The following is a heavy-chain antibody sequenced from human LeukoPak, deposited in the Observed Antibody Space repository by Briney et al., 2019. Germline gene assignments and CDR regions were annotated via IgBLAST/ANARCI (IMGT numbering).Heavy chain of an antibody. V-gene: IGHV3-74*01. CDR1: GFTVSSNY. CDR3: ARRVVVPAAPYYFDY. J-gene: IGHJ4*02. CDR2: IASDGSST. Sequence: GGSLRLSCAASGFTVSSNYMSWVRQAPGKGLVWVSRIASDGSSTAYADSVKGRFSISRDNAKNTLYLQMNSLRAEDTAVYYCARRVVVPAAPYYFDYWGQGTLVTVSS. D-gene: IGHD2-2*01.